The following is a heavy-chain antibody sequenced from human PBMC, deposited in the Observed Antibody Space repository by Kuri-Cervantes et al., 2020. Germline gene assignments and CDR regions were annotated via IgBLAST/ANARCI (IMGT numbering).Heavy chain of an antibody. Sequence: ESLKISCAASGFTFSSYDMHWVRQATGKGLEWVSDIGTAGETYYPGSVKDRFTIYRENAKNSLYLQMNSLRAEDTAVYYCVKEEGNYDFWSGYLKQGVYWYFDLWGRGTLVTVSS. CDR2: IGTAGET. D-gene: IGHD3-3*01. CDR1: GFTFSSYD. J-gene: IGHJ2*01. V-gene: IGHV3-13*01. CDR3: VKEEGNYDFWSGYLKQGVYWYFDL.